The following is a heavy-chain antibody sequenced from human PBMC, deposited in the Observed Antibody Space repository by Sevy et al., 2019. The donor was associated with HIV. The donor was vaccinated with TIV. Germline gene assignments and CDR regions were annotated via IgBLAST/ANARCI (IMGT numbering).Heavy chain of an antibody. CDR1: GFIFSNAW. V-gene: IGHV3-15*07. CDR3: ATGGYYFDY. CDR2: IKSKYDGGTT. J-gene: IGHJ4*02. Sequence: GGSLRLSCTTSGFIFSNAWMNWVRQAPGKGLEWVGRIKSKYDGGTTDYAAPVKGRCTVSRDDSKNTVYLQMNSLKAEETAIYYCATGGYYFDYWGQGTLVTVSS. D-gene: IGHD3-22*01.